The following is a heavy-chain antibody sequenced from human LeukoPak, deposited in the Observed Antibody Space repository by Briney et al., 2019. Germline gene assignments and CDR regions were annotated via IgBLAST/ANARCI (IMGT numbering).Heavy chain of an antibody. V-gene: IGHV1-18*01. Sequence: ASVKVSCKASGGTFSSYAISWVRQAPGQGLEWMGWISAYNGNTNYAQKLQGRVTMTTDTSTSTAYMELRSLRSDDTAVYYCARDKGLKAAGTDAVGVWGQGTLVTVSS. J-gene: IGHJ4*02. CDR1: GGTFSSYA. CDR3: ARDKGLKAAGTDAVGV. D-gene: IGHD6-13*01. CDR2: ISAYNGNT.